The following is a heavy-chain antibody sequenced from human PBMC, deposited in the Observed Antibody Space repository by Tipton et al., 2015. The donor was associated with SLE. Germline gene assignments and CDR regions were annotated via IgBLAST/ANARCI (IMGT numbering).Heavy chain of an antibody. Sequence: SLRLSCAASGFTSSSYAMHWVRQAPGKGLEYVSAISSNGGSTYYANSVKGRFTISRDNSKNTLYLQMGSLRAEDMAVYYCARQFSSGYGYFDYWGQGTLVTVSS. CDR2: ISSNGGST. CDR3: ARQFSSGYGYFDY. J-gene: IGHJ4*02. V-gene: IGHV3-64*01. CDR1: GFTSSSYA. D-gene: IGHD3-22*01.